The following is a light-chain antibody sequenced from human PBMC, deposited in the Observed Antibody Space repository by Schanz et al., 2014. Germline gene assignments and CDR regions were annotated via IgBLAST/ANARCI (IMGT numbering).Light chain of an antibody. CDR1: SSDVGSYNL. V-gene: IGLV2-18*02. Sequence: QSALTQPPSASGSPGQSITISCTGTSSDVGSYNLVSWYQQHPGKAPKVMIYDVTNRPSGVPDRFSGSKSGSTASLTISGLRAEDEADYYCSSYTSSSTWVFGGGTQLTV. CDR3: SSYTSSSTWV. CDR2: DVT. J-gene: IGLJ3*02.